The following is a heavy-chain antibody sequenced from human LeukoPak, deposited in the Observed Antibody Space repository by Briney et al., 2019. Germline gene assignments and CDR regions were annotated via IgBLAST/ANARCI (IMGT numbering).Heavy chain of an antibody. CDR2: IIPTSGTT. J-gene: IGHJ5*02. D-gene: IGHD1-26*01. CDR3: ARKLRLGGNWFDP. V-gene: IGHV1-69*13. CDR1: GGTFTSYA. Sequence: RASVKVSCKTSGGTFTSYAITWVRQAPGQGLEWMGKIIPTSGTTNYAQKFQGRVTFTADESTSTAYMELSSLRSEDTALYYCARKLRLGGNWFDPWGQGTLVTVSS.